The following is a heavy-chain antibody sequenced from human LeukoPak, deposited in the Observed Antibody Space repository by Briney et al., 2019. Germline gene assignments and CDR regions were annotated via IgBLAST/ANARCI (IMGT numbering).Heavy chain of an antibody. CDR1: GYTFTGYY. V-gene: IGHV1-2*06. D-gene: IGHD3-10*01. CDR3: ARAGPEYYYGSGSYVD. CDR2: INPNSGGT. J-gene: IGHJ4*02. Sequence: ASVKVSCKASGYTFTGYYMHWVRQAPGQGLEWMGRINPNSGGTNYAQKLQGRVTITRDTSISTAYMELSRLRSDDTAVYYCARAGPEYYYGSGSYVDWGQGTLVTVSS.